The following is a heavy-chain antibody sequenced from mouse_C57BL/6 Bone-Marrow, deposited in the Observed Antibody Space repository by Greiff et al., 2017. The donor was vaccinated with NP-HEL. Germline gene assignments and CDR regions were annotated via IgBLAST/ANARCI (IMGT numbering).Heavy chain of an antibody. Sequence: QVQLQQPGAELVKPGASVKLSCKASGYTFTSYWMHWVKQRPGQGLEWIGMIHPNSGSTNYNAKFKSKATLTVDKSSSTAYMQLSSLTSEDSAVYYCARDQGYYFDYWGQGTTLTVSS. J-gene: IGHJ2*01. V-gene: IGHV1-64*01. CDR3: ARDQGYYFDY. CDR2: IHPNSGST. CDR1: GYTFTSYW.